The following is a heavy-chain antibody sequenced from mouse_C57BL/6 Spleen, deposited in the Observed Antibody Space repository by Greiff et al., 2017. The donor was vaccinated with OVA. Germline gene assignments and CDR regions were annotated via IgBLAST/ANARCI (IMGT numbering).Heavy chain of an antibody. D-gene: IGHD2-4*01. CDR1: GYTFTDHT. V-gene: IGHV1-78*01. J-gene: IGHJ1*03. CDR2: IYPRDGST. CDR3: ARLDYDYDWYFDV. Sequence: VQLQQSDAELVKPGASVKISCKVSGYTFTDHTIHWMKQRPEQGLEWIGSIYPRDGSTKYNEKFKGKATLTADKSSSTAYMQLNSLTSEDSAVYFCARLDYDYDWYFDVWGTGTTVTVSS.